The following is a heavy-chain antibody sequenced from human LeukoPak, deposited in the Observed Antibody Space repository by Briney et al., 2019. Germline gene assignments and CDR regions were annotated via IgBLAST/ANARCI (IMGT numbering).Heavy chain of an antibody. CDR3: ARSAGWWSLDY. J-gene: IGHJ4*02. V-gene: IGHV4-4*02. D-gene: IGHD2-8*02. Sequence: SETLSLTCAVSGDSISTRNWWNWVRQPPGKGLGWIGEISHGGSTKYNPSLKNRVTISKDNSKNEFSLKLNSVTAADTAVYFCARSAGWWSLDYWGQGALVTVST. CDR2: ISHGGST. CDR1: GDSISTRNW.